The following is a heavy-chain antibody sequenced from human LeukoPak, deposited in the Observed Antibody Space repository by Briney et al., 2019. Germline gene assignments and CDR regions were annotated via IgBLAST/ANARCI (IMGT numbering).Heavy chain of an antibody. CDR1: GFSFSSNG. Sequence: GGSLRLSCAASGFSFSSNGMHWVRQAPGKGLEWVAAISNDGSNKYYADSVRGRFTISRDNSKNTLYLQMNSLRAEDTAVYYCAKHSSGWYIDYWGQGTLVTVSS. D-gene: IGHD6-19*01. V-gene: IGHV3-30*18. CDR2: ISNDGSNK. J-gene: IGHJ4*02. CDR3: AKHSSGWYIDY.